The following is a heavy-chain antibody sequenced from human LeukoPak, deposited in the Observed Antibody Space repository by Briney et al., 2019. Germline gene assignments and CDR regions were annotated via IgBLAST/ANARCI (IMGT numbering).Heavy chain of an antibody. Sequence: GGSLRLSCAASGFTFSGSAMHWVRQAPGKGLEWVAVIWYDGSNKYYADSVKGRFTISRDNSKNTLYLQMNSLRAEDTAVYYCAREVPSSSGWAFDYWGQGTLVTVSS. V-gene: IGHV3-33*08. CDR2: IWYDGSNK. J-gene: IGHJ4*02. D-gene: IGHD6-19*01. CDR3: AREVPSSSGWAFDY. CDR1: GFTFSGSA.